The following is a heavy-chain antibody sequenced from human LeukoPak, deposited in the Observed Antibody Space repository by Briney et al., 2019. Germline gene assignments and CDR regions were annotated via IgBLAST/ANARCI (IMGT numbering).Heavy chain of an antibody. J-gene: IGHJ4*02. D-gene: IGHD3-22*01. Sequence: GGSLRLSCAASGFTFSSYAMHWVRQAPGKGLEWVAVISYDGSNKYYADSVKGRFTISRDNSKNTPYLQTNSLRAEDTAVYYCALSPYYYDSSGLTPFFDYWGQGTLVTVSS. CDR2: ISYDGSNK. CDR3: ALSPYYYDSSGLTPFFDY. V-gene: IGHV3-30-3*01. CDR1: GFTFSSYA.